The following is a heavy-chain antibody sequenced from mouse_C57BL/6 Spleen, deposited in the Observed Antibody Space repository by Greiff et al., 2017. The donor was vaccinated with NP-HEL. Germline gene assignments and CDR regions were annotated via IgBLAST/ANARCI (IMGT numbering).Heavy chain of an antibody. V-gene: IGHV1-82*01. CDR1: GYAFSSSW. Sequence: VQLQQSGPELVKPGASVKISCKASGYAFSSSWMNWVKQRPGKGLEWIGRIYPGDGDTNYNGKFKGKATLTADKSSSTAYMQRSSLTSEDSAVYFCARSLHAMDYWGQGTSVTVSS. CDR3: ARSLHAMDY. J-gene: IGHJ4*01. CDR2: IYPGDGDT.